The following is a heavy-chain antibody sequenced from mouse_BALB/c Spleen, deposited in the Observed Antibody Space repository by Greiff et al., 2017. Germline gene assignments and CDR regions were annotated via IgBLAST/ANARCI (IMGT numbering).Heavy chain of an antibody. D-gene: IGHD2-1*01. CDR2: ISTYYGDA. CDR3: ASSIYSGDY. Sequence: QVQLQQSGAELVRPGVSVKISCKGSGYTFTDYAMHWVKQSHAKSLEWIGVISTYYGDASYNQKFKGKATMTVDKSSSTAYMELARLTSEDSAIYYCASSIYSGDYWGQGTSVTVSS. J-gene: IGHJ4*01. CDR1: GYTFTDYA. V-gene: IGHV1S137*01.